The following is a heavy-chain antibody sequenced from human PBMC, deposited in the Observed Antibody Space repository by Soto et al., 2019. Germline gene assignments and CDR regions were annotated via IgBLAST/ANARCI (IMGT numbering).Heavy chain of an antibody. CDR3: AKERRRELYFDY. J-gene: IGHJ4*02. Sequence: HPGGSLRLSCAASGFTFSSYAMSWVRQAPGKGLEWVSAISGRGGSTYYADSVKGRFTISRDNSKNTLYLQMNSLRAEDTAVYYCAKERRRELYFDYWGQGTLVTVSS. CDR1: GFTFSSYA. V-gene: IGHV3-23*01. CDR2: ISGRGGST. D-gene: IGHD1-26*01.